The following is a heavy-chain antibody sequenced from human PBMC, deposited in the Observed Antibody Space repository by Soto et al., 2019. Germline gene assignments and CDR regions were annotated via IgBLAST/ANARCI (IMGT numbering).Heavy chain of an antibody. D-gene: IGHD3-10*01. J-gene: IGHJ4*02. CDR3: ARSMVRGVIGFDY. CDR2: IYYSGST. CDR1: GGSISSGDYY. Sequence: QVQLQESGPGLVKPSQTLSLTCTVSGGSISSGDYYWSWIRQPPGKGLEWIGYIYYSGSTYYNPSLKSRVTISVDTSKYQFSLKLSSVTAADTAVYYCARSMVRGVIGFDYWGQGTLVTVSS. V-gene: IGHV4-30-4*01.